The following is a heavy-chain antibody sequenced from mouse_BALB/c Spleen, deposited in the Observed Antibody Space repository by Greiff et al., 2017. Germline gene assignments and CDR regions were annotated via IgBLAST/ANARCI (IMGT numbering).Heavy chain of an antibody. CDR3: ARSSMMTTGARDY. J-gene: IGHJ4*01. CDR2: ISRYNGAT. D-gene: IGHD2-4*01. Sequence: LVKPGASVKISCKASGYTFTGYYMHWVKQSHGKSLEWIGYISRYNGATSYNQKFRGKATFTVDTSSSTAYMQFNSLTSEDSAVYYCARSSMMTTGARDYGGQETSDTVS. CDR1: GYTFTGYY. V-gene: IGHV1S34*01.